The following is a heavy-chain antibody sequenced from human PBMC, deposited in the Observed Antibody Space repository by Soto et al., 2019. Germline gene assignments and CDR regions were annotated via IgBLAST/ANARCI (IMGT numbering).Heavy chain of an antibody. V-gene: IGHV1-3*01. CDR1: GYTFTSYA. J-gene: IGHJ5*02. D-gene: IGHD4-17*01. Sequence: GASVKVSCKASGYTFTSYAMHWVRQAPGQRLEWMGWINAGNGNTKYSQRFQGRVTITRDTSASTAYMELSSLRSEDTAVYYCARDRVTTVTIDPWGQGTLVTVSS. CDR3: ARDRVTTVTIDP. CDR2: INAGNGNT.